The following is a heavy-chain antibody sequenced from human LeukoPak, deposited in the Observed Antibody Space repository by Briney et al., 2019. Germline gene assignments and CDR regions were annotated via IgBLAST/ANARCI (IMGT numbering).Heavy chain of an antibody. J-gene: IGHJ4*02. V-gene: IGHV4-34*01. CDR2: INHSGST. D-gene: IGHD4-23*01. Sequence: PSETLSLTCAVYGGSFSGYYWSWIRQPPGKGLEWIGEINHSGSTNYNPSLKSRVTISVDTSKNQFSLKLSSVTAADTAVYYCARGKSYGGIDYWGQGTLDTVSS. CDR3: ARGKSYGGIDY. CDR1: GGSFSGYY.